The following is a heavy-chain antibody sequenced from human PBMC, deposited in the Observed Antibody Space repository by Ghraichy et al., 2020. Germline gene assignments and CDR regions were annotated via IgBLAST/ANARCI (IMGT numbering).Heavy chain of an antibody. Sequence: SVKVSCKASGGTFSSYAISWVRQAPGQGLEWMGGIIPIFGTANYAQKFQGRVTITADESTSTAYMELSSLRSEDTAVYYCARDGMEPSSNYYYYYGMDVWGQGTTVTVSS. V-gene: IGHV1-69*13. J-gene: IGHJ6*02. CDR2: IIPIFGTA. D-gene: IGHD1-14*01. CDR1: GGTFSSYA. CDR3: ARDGMEPSSNYYYYYGMDV.